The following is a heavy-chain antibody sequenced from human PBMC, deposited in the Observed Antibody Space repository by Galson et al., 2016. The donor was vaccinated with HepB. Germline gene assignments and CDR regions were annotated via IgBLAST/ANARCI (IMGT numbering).Heavy chain of an antibody. CDR3: ARVAQELTRTNWLDP. J-gene: IGHJ5*02. CDR2: IHSDGSST. CDR1: GFTFSRYW. V-gene: IGHV3-74*01. Sequence: SLRLSCAASGFTFSRYWMHWVRQVPGKGLVWVSHIHSDGSSTDYADSVKGRFTISRDNAKNTVYLQMNSLRAEDTAVYYCARVAQELTRTNWLDPWGQGTLVTVSS. D-gene: IGHD6-13*01.